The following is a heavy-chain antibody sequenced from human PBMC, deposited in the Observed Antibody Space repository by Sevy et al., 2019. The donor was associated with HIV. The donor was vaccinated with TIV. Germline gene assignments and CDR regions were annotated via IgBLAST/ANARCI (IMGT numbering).Heavy chain of an antibody. V-gene: IGHV3-23*01. D-gene: IGHD3-22*01. CDR3: AKESPGYNYDSSGSLDY. CDR2: ISGSAYST. Sequence: GGSLRLSCAASGFTFNTYAMSWVRQAPGKGLEWVSGISGSAYSTHYADSVKGRFTISRDNSKNTLSLQMNSLRAEDTAVYYCAKESPGYNYDSSGSLDYWGQGTLVTVSS. J-gene: IGHJ4*02. CDR1: GFTFNTYA.